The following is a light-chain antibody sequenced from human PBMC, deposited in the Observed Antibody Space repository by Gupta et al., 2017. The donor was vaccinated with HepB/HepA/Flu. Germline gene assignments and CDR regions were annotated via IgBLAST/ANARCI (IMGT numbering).Light chain of an antibody. V-gene: IGKV1-39*01. J-gene: IGKJ1*01. Sequence: IQMTQSPSSLSAFVGDRVTITCRTSQSISNYLNWYQQKPRKAPKVLIYTASTLQSGVPSRFSGSGSGTDFTLTITRLQPEDFATYYCQQSDSAPRTFGQWTKVEIK. CDR2: TAS. CDR3: QQSDSAPRT. CDR1: QSISNY.